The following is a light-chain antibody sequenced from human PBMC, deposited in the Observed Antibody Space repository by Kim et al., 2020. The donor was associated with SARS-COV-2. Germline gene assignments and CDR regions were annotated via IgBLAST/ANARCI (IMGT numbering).Light chain of an antibody. V-gene: IGKV3-20*01. Sequence: EIVLTQSQGTLSLSAGERATLSCRASQTVSTTHLAWYQLKPGQAPRLLIYAASTRATGIPDRFSGGGSGTDFTLTITRLEPEDFAVYYCQQYGGSATFGGGTKVDIK. CDR1: QTVSTTH. J-gene: IGKJ4*01. CDR2: AAS. CDR3: QQYGGSAT.